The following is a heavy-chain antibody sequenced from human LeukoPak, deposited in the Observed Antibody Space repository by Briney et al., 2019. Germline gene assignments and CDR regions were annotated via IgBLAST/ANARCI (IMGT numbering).Heavy chain of an antibody. CDR3: ARGYGDS. D-gene: IGHD4-17*01. Sequence: SETLSLTCAVYGGSFSGYYWSWIRQPPGKGLEWIGEINHSGSTNYNPSLKSRVTISVDTSKNQFSLKLSSVTAADTAVYYCARGYGDSCGQGTLVTVSS. V-gene: IGHV4-34*01. J-gene: IGHJ4*02. CDR2: INHSGST. CDR1: GGSFSGYY.